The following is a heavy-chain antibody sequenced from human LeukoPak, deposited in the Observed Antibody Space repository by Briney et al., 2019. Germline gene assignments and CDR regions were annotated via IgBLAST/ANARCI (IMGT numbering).Heavy chain of an antibody. CDR1: GFTFRSHG. Sequence: GGSLRLSCVASGFTFRSHGMHWVRQAPGKGLEWVAVAYDDGSNQYYADSVKGRFTISKDNSKNTLYLQMNSLRAEDTAVYYCATGSGYYYDLWGQGTLVTVSS. CDR2: AYDDGSNQ. D-gene: IGHD3-22*01. V-gene: IGHV3-33*01. CDR3: ATGSGYYYDL. J-gene: IGHJ4*02.